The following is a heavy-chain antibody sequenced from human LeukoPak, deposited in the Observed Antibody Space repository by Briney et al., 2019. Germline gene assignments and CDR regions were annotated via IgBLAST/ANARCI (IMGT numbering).Heavy chain of an antibody. CDR2: LNEDGGIT. CDR3: TRDIGGRSAY. CDR1: GYSFSSFW. Sequence: GESLRLSCEGSGYSFSSFWMHWVRQAPGEGLVWVSRLNEDGGITNYADFAKGRFTIYRDNARNTLYLQMSSLSADDTAIYYCTRDIGGRSAYWGQGTQVTVSS. J-gene: IGHJ4*02. D-gene: IGHD3-16*01. V-gene: IGHV3-74*01.